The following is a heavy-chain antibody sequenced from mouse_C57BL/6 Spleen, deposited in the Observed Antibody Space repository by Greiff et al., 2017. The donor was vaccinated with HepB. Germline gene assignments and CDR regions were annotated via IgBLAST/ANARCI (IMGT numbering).Heavy chain of an antibody. D-gene: IGHD2-4*01. V-gene: IGHV1-20*01. CDR2: INPYNGDT. CDR3: ARSRYDYDGYFDV. Sequence: VQLQQSGPELVKPGDSVKISCKASGYSFTGYFMNWVMQSNGKSLEWIGRINPYNGDTFYNQKFKGKATLTVDKSSSTAHMELRSLTSEDSAVYYFARSRYDYDGYFDVWGTGTTVTVSS. J-gene: IGHJ1*03. CDR1: GYSFTGYF.